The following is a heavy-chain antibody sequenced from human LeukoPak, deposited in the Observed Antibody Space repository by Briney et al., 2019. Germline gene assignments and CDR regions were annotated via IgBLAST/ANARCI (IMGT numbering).Heavy chain of an antibody. Sequence: SETLSLTCTVSGGSISSYYWSWIRQPPGKGLEWIGYIHHSGSTYYNPSLKSRVTISVDRSKNQFSLKLSSVTAADTAVYYCARDQRYSSILNWFDPWGQGTLVTVSS. D-gene: IGHD6-13*01. CDR2: IHHSGST. V-gene: IGHV4-59*12. CDR1: GGSISSYY. CDR3: ARDQRYSSILNWFDP. J-gene: IGHJ5*02.